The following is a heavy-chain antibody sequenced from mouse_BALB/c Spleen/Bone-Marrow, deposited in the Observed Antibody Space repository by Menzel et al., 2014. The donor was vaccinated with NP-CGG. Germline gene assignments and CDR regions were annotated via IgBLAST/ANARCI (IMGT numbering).Heavy chain of an antibody. V-gene: IGHV1-82*01. CDR3: ARTYGSSYFVY. Sequence: QVQLQQSGPELVKPGASVKISCRASGYAFSSSWMNWVKQRPGQGLEWIGRIYPGDGDTNYNGKFKGKATLTADKSSSTAYMQLSSLTSMDSAVYFCARTYGSSYFVYWGQGTLVTVSA. D-gene: IGHD1-1*01. J-gene: IGHJ3*01. CDR2: IYPGDGDT. CDR1: GYAFSSSW.